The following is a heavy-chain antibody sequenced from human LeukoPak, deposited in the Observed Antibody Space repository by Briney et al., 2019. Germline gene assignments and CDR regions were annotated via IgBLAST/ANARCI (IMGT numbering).Heavy chain of an antibody. CDR1: GGSISSGGYS. CDR2: IYHSGST. J-gene: IGHJ5*02. CDR3: ARARHDYGDYGKFDP. Sequence: PSQTLSLTCAVSGGSISSGGYSWSWIRQPPGKGLEWIGYIYHSGSTYYNPSLKSRVTISVDRSKNQFSLKLSSVTAADTAVYYCARARHDYGDYGKFDPWGQGTLVTVSS. V-gene: IGHV4-30-2*01. D-gene: IGHD4-17*01.